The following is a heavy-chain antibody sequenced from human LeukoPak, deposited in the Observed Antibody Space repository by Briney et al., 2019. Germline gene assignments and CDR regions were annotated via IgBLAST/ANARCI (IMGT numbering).Heavy chain of an antibody. CDR1: GFTFSDYW. Sequence: GGSLRLSCVASGFTFSDYWMSWVRQAPGEGLEWVAKIKEDGSEKGYADSVRGRFTISRDNAKNSLYLQMSSLRSDDTAVYYCARTSRQQLVGYFQHWGQGTLVTVSS. CDR2: IKEDGSEK. CDR3: ARTSRQQLVGYFQH. V-gene: IGHV3-7*01. J-gene: IGHJ1*01. D-gene: IGHD6-13*01.